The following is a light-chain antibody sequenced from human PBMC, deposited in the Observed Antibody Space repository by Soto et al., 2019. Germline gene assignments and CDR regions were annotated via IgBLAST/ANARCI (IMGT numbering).Light chain of an antibody. Sequence: QAVVTQEPSMIVSPGGTVTLTCGSSTGGVTSGHWPYWFQQKAGQAPRTLIYDATNKHSWTPVRFSGSLLGGKAALTLSGAQPEDEAEYYCSLSFGGTVVFGGGTKVTVL. CDR1: TGGVTSGHW. J-gene: IGLJ2*01. CDR2: DAT. CDR3: SLSFGGTVV. V-gene: IGLV7-46*01.